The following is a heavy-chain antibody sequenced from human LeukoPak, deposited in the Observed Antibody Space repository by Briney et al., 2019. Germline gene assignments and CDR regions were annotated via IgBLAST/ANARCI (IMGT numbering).Heavy chain of an antibody. CDR1: GFTFSSYS. CDR3: AREGLIVVITNGDAFDI. CDR2: ISSSSSTI. V-gene: IGHV3-48*04. J-gene: IGHJ3*02. Sequence: GGSLRPSCAASGFTFSSYSMNWVRQAPGKGLEWVSYISSSSSTIYYADSVKGRFTISRDNAKNSLYLQMNSLRAEDTAVYYWAREGLIVVITNGDAFDIWGQGTMVTVSS. D-gene: IGHD3-22*01.